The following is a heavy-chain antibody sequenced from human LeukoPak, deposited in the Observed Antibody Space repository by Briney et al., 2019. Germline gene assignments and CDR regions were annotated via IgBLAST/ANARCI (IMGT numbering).Heavy chain of an antibody. CDR3: AKDRANFGY. Sequence: QSGGSLRLSCAASGFTFSSNAMSWVRQAPGKGLEWVSGISGSGVSTYYADSVKGRFTISRDNSKNTLCLQINSLRAEDTAVYYCAKDRANFGYWGQGTLVTVSS. CDR2: ISGSGVST. CDR1: GFTFSSNA. V-gene: IGHV3-23*01. J-gene: IGHJ4*02.